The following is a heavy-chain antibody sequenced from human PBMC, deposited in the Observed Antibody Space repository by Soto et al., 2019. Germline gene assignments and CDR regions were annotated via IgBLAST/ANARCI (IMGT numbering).Heavy chain of an antibody. Sequence: ASVKVSCKASGYTFTSYTLHWVRQAPGQRLEWMGWINTGNGNTNYAQKLQGRVTMTTDTSTSTAYMELRSLRSDDTAVYYCARDRDIVLVPAASPFDYWGQGTLVTVSS. V-gene: IGHV1-3*04. J-gene: IGHJ4*02. CDR1: GYTFTSYT. CDR3: ARDRDIVLVPAASPFDY. CDR2: INTGNGNT. D-gene: IGHD2-2*01.